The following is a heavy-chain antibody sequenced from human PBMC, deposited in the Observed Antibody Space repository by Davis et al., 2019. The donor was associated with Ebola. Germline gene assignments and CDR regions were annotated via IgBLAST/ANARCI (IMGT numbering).Heavy chain of an antibody. CDR2: IYNGGST. V-gene: IGHV4-61*01. CDR1: GGSVSSGSYY. J-gene: IGHJ5*02. CDR3: ARHDYDFWSGPGNWFDP. Sequence: MPSETLSLTCTVSGGSVSSGSYYWSWIRQPPGKGLEWIGYIYNGGSTNYNPSLKSRVTISVDTSKNQFSLKLSSVTAADTAVYYCARHDYDFWSGPGNWFDPWGQGTLVTVSS. D-gene: IGHD3-3*01.